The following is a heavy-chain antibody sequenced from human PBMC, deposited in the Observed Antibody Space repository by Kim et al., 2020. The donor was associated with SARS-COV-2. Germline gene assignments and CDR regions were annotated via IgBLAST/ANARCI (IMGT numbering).Heavy chain of an antibody. Sequence: GGSLRLSCAASGFTFSTYGMQWFRQSPGKGLEWVAVIASDGTNDIYGDPVRGRFIISRDNSKSTLFLHLSSLRAEDTARYYCAKENMLASMRRGLDGWG. V-gene: IGHV3-30*18. CDR3: AKENMLASMRRGLDG. J-gene: IGHJ6*02. CDR1: GFTFSTYG. D-gene: IGHD5-12*01. CDR2: IASDGTND.